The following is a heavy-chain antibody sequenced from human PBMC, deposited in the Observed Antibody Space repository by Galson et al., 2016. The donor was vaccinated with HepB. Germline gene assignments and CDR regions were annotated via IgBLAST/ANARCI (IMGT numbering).Heavy chain of an antibody. V-gene: IGHV3-23*01. CDR3: AKYRSATYYTDYFEY. J-gene: IGHJ4*02. CDR2: ISGSGGGI. Sequence: SLRLSCAASGFIFSTYSMNWVRQAPGKGLEWVATISGSGGGIYYADSVKGRFTISRGNSKNTLFLQMKRLRDEDTALYYCAKYRSATYYTDYFEYWGQGTLVTVSS. D-gene: IGHD1-26*01. CDR1: GFIFSTYS.